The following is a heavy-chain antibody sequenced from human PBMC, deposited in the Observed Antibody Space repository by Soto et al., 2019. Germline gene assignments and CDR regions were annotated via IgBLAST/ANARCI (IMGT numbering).Heavy chain of an antibody. V-gene: IGHV4-31*03. Sequence: PSETLSLTCTVSGGSISSGGYYWNWIRQHPGKGLEWIGYIDYIGSTYYNPSLKSRVTISLDTSKNQFSLKLSSVTAADTAVYYCARSVFPWGQGTLVTVSS. CDR3: ARSVFP. CDR2: IDYIGST. CDR1: GGSISSGGYY. J-gene: IGHJ5*02.